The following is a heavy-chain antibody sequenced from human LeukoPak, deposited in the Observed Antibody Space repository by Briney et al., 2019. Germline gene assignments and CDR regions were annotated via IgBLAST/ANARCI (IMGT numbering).Heavy chain of an antibody. CDR2: MNPNSGNT. Sequence: RASVKVSCKASGYTFTSYDINWVRQATGQGLEWMGWMNPNSGNTGYAQKFQGRVTITRNTSISTAYMELSSLRSEDTAVYYCARVAYYDSSGYYYVMDAFDIWGQGTMVTVSS. J-gene: IGHJ3*02. CDR3: ARVAYYDSSGYYYVMDAFDI. V-gene: IGHV1-8*03. CDR1: GYTFTSYD. D-gene: IGHD3-22*01.